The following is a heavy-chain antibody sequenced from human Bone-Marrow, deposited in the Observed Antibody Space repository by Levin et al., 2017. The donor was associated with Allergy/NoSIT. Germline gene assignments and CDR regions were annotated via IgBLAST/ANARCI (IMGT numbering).Heavy chain of an antibody. J-gene: IGHJ4*02. V-gene: IGHV3-30*18. CDR2: ISDDGSQE. D-gene: IGHD3-3*01. Sequence: GGSLRLSCAASGFTFNGFGMHWVRQTPGKRLEWMAFISDDGSQEDYADSLKGRITISRDNSKNTLYLQMSRLRAEDTAVYYCAKDFGISIYGVLNPKFDSWGQGTLVTVSS. CDR1: GFTFNGFG. CDR3: AKDFGISIYGVLNPKFDS.